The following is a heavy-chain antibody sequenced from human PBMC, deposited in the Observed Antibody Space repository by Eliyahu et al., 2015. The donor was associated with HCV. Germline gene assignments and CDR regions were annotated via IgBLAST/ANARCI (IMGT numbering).Heavy chain of an antibody. CDR2: INSDGSRT. D-gene: IGHD6-19*01. V-gene: IGHV3-74*01. J-gene: IGHJ2*01. Sequence: EVQLVESGGGLVQPGGSLRVSXAAXXFTLSTXWMHXXRQAPGKGXVWVSRINSDGSRTSYADSVKGRFTISRDNAKNTLYLQMNSLRAEDTAVYYCAKAGAAVAGAFDLWDRGTLVTVSS. CDR1: XFTLSTXW. CDR3: AKAGAAVAGAFDL.